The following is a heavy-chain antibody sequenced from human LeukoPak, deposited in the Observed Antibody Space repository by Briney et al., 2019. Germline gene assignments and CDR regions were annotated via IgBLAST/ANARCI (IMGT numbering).Heavy chain of an antibody. Sequence: SETLSLTCTVSGGSISSYYWSWIRQPPGKGLEWIGYIYYSGNTNYNPSLKSRVTISVDTSKNQFSLKLSSVTVADTAVYYCAREGSSSDTHFDYWGQGTLVTVSS. CDR1: GGSISSYY. V-gene: IGHV4-59*01. CDR3: AREGSSSDTHFDY. CDR2: IYYSGNT. D-gene: IGHD6-6*01. J-gene: IGHJ4*02.